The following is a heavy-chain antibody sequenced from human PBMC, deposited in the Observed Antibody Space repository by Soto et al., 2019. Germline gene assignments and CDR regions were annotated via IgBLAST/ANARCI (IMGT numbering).Heavy chain of an antibody. V-gene: IGHV2-70*01. CDR2: IDWDDDK. CDR1: GFSLSTSGMC. CDR3: ARIRRKDGYNYGMDV. J-gene: IGHJ6*02. Sequence: SGPTLVNPTQTLTLTCTFSGFSLSTSGMCVSWIRQPPGKALEWLALIDWDDDKYYSTSLKTRLTISKDTSKNQVVLTMTNMDPVDTATYYCARIRRKDGYNYGMDVWGQGTTVTVSS.